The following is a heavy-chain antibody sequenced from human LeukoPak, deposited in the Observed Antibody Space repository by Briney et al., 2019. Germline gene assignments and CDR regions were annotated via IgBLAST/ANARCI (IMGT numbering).Heavy chain of an antibody. V-gene: IGHV5-51*01. J-gene: IGHJ4*02. CDR3: ARQPNPDFDY. CDR1: GYRFTNYW. CDR2: IYPYDSNT. Sequence: GESLKISCKGFGYRFTNYWIGWVRQMPGKGLEWMGIIYPYDSNTIYSPSFQGQVTISADKSISTAYLQWSSLKASDSAMYYCARQPNPDFDYWGQGTLVTVSS.